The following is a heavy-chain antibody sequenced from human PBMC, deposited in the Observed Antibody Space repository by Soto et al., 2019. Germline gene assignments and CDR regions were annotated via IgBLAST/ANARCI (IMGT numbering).Heavy chain of an antibody. CDR2: IKQDGSEK. CDR3: ARDRYSYYDFWSGSLPYYYYGMDV. J-gene: IGHJ6*02. CDR1: GVTFSSYW. Sequence: PGGSLRLSCAASGVTFSSYWMSWVRQAPGKGREWVANIKQDGSEKYYVDSVKGRFTISRDNAKNSLYLQMNSLRAEDTAVYYCARDRYSYYDFWSGSLPYYYYGMDVWGQGTTVTVSS. V-gene: IGHV3-7*01. D-gene: IGHD3-3*01.